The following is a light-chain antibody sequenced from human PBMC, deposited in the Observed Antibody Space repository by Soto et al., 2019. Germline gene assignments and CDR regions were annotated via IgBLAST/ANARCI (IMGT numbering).Light chain of an antibody. CDR3: QQLYT. J-gene: IGKJ4*01. CDR2: AVS. Sequence: DIQLTQPPPFLSASVGDRVTVSCRASQGMSSSLAWYQQKPGKAPKLLIYAVSTLQSGVPSRFSGSGSGTEFTLTISSLQPEDFATYFCQQLYTFGGGTKVEVE. CDR1: QGMSSS. V-gene: IGKV1-9*01.